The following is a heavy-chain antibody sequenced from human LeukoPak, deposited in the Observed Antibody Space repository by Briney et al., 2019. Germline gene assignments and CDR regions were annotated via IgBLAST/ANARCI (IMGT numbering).Heavy chain of an antibody. Sequence: GGSLRLSCAASGFTFDDYAMHWVRQAPGKGLEWVSGISWNSGSIGYADSVKGRFTISRDNAKNSLYLQMNSLRAEHTAVYYCARRAGAYSHPYDYWGQGTLVTVSS. CDR2: ISWNSGSI. CDR3: ARRAGAYSHPYDY. J-gene: IGHJ4*02. CDR1: GFTFDDYA. D-gene: IGHD4/OR15-4a*01. V-gene: IGHV3-9*01.